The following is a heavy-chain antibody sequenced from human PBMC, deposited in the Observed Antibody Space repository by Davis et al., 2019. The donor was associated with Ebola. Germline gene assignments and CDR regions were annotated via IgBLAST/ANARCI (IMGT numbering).Heavy chain of an antibody. V-gene: IGHV3-15*01. CDR3: TPSLYGDYDVFDY. CDR1: GFTFSNAW. CDR2: IKSKTDGGTT. D-gene: IGHD4-17*01. Sequence: GESLKISCAASGFTFSNAWMSWVRQAPGKGLEWVGRIKSKTDGGTTDYAAPVKGRFTISRDDSKNTLYLQMNSLKTEDTAVYYCTPSLYGDYDVFDYWGQGTLVTVSS. J-gene: IGHJ4*02.